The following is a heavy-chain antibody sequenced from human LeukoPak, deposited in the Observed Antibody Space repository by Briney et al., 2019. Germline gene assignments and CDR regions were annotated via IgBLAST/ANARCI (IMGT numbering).Heavy chain of an antibody. Sequence: GGSLRLSCAASGFTFSAYNMNWVRRTPGKGLEWVSSITTSSTYMFYADSVRGRFTISRDNAENSLYLQMNSLRAEDTAVYYCARDQTVTTEPLYYYYYMDVWGKGTTVTVSS. J-gene: IGHJ6*03. CDR1: GFTFSAYN. D-gene: IGHD4-11*01. V-gene: IGHV3-21*01. CDR3: ARDQTVTTEPLYYYYYMDV. CDR2: ITTSSTYM.